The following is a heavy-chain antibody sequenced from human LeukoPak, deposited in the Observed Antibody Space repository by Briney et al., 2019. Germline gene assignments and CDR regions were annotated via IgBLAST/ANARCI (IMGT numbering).Heavy chain of an antibody. CDR2: ISGSGGST. J-gene: IGHJ4*02. D-gene: IGHD4-23*01. CDR1: GFTFSSYA. CDR3: ARGGTVVPDY. V-gene: IGHV3-23*01. Sequence: GGSLRLSCAASGFTFSSYAMSWVRQAPGKGLEWVSAISGSGGSTYYADSVQGRFTISRDNSKNTLYLQMNSLRAEDTAVYYCARGGTVVPDYWGQGTLVTVSS.